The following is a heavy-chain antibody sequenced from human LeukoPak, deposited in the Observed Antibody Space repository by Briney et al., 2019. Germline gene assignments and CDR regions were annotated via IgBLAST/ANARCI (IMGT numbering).Heavy chain of an antibody. CDR3: ARDLEDTAMPDSSVY. D-gene: IGHD5-18*01. CDR2: ISGYNGNT. CDR1: GYTFSTYH. Sequence: ASVKVSCKASGYTFSTYHMHWVRQAPGQGLEWMGWISGYNGNTKYAQRLQGRLTMTTDTSTSTAYMDLRSLTSDDTAVYYCARDLEDTAMPDSSVYWGQGTLVTVSS. V-gene: IGHV1-18*01. J-gene: IGHJ4*02.